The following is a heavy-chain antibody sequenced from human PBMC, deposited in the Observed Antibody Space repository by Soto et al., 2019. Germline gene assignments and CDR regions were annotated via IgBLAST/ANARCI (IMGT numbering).Heavy chain of an antibody. CDR3: AKEDFTARGDEAFDE. J-gene: IGHJ4*02. V-gene: IGHV3-23*01. Sequence: GGSLMLSCASSGFTFIDSWMGWVRQAPGKGLEWVAGIGASGDITWYADSVKGRLSISRDNSKNTLYLQLNSLRFEDTAVYYCAKEDFTARGDEAFDEWGPGTLGT. CDR2: IGASGDIT. CDR1: GFTFIDSW. D-gene: IGHD5-12*01.